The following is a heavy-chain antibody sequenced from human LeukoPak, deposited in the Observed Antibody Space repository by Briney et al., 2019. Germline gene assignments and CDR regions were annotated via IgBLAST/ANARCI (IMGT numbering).Heavy chain of an antibody. CDR2: IYHSGST. CDR1: GYSISSGYY. D-gene: IGHD3-3*01. J-gene: IGHJ6*03. CDR3: ARDRTGGFWSGYPSGYYYMDV. Sequence: SETLSLTCTVSGYSISSGYYWGWIRQPPGKGLEWIGSIYHSGSTYYNPSLKSRVTISVDTSKNQFSLKLSSVTAADTAVYYCARDRTGGFWSGYPSGYYYMDVWGKGTTVTVSS. V-gene: IGHV4-38-2*02.